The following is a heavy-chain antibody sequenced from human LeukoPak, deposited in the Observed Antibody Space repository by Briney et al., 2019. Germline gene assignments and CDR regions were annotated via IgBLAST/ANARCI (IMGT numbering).Heavy chain of an antibody. V-gene: IGHV3-53*01. CDR3: ARDPPYCGGDC. CDR2: IYSGGST. Sequence: GGSLRLSCAPSGFTLSTNYMSWVRQAPGKGLEWVSVIYSGGSTYYADSVKGRFTISRDNSKNTLYLQMNSLRAEDTAVYYCARDPPYCGGDCWGQGTLVTVSS. CDR1: GFTLSTNY. J-gene: IGHJ4*02. D-gene: IGHD2-21*01.